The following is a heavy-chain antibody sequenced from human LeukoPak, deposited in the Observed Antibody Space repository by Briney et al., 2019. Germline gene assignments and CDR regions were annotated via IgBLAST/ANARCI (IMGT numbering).Heavy chain of an antibody. D-gene: IGHD3-9*01. CDR2: ISGRSDNT. CDR1: GFIFSNYA. Sequence: GGSLRLSCAASGFIFSNYAMYWVRQAPGKGLEWVSAISGRSDNTYYADSVKGRFTLSRDSSKNTLCLQMNSLRADDTAVYYCAKWGDYDVLTGYYVSDFWGQGTLVTVSS. CDR3: AKWGDYDVLTGYYVSDF. V-gene: IGHV3-23*01. J-gene: IGHJ4*02.